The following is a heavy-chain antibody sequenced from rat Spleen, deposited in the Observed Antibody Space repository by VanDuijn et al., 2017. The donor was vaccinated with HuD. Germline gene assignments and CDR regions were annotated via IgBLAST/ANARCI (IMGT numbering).Heavy chain of an antibody. D-gene: IGHD1-1*01. CDR1: GFSFTDYN. Sequence: QVQLKESGPGLVQPSQTLSLICTVSGFSFTDYNIHWLRQPPGKGLEWMGRIQNGGNTDYTSALKSRLSISRDTSKSQIFLEMNSLQTEDTATYHCARSDGVHYYLPFADWGQGTLVTVSS. CDR2: IQNGGNT. J-gene: IGHJ3*01. V-gene: IGHV2-19*01. CDR3: ARSDGVHYYLPFAD.